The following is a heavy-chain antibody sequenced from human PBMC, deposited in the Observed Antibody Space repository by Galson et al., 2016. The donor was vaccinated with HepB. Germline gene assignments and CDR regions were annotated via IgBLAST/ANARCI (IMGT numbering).Heavy chain of an antibody. CDR1: GYTFTSYD. Sequence: QSGAEVKKPGASVKVSCKTSGYTFTSYDISWVRQAPGQGLEWMGWIRAYNGNTNYAQKLQGRVTMTTDTSTNTAYMEVRSLRSDDTAVYYCARDYGNSWVDYWGQGTLVTVSS. V-gene: IGHV1-18*04. D-gene: IGHD6-13*01. CDR3: ARDYGNSWVDY. CDR2: IRAYNGNT. J-gene: IGHJ4*02.